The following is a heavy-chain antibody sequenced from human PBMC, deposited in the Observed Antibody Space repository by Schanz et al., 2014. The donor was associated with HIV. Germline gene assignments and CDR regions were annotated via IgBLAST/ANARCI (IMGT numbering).Heavy chain of an antibody. CDR3: AKPEYDSSGNSQSHFDY. CDR2: ISESGGRT. Sequence: VQLVESGGGLVKPGRSLRLSCTASGFTFGDYPMSWFRQAPGKGLEWVSSISESGGRTYYADSVNGRFAISRDNSKNTLYLQMTTLRTEDTAVYYCAKPEYDSSGNSQSHFDYWGQGTLVTVSS. D-gene: IGHD3-22*01. CDR1: GFTFGDYP. V-gene: IGHV3-23*04. J-gene: IGHJ4*02.